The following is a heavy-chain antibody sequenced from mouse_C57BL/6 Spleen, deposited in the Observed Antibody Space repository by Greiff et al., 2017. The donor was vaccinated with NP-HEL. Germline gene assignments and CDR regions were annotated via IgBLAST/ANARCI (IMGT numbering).Heavy chain of an antibody. CDR1: GYSFTGYF. CDR3: ARASGSSPAWFAY. D-gene: IGHD1-1*01. J-gene: IGHJ3*01. Sequence: VQLQQSGPELVKPGDSVKISCKASGYSFTGYFMNWVMPSHGKSLEWIGRINPFNGDTFYNQKFKGKATLTVDKSSSTAHMELRSLTSEDSAVYYCARASGSSPAWFAYWGQGTLVTVSA. V-gene: IGHV1-20*01. CDR2: INPFNGDT.